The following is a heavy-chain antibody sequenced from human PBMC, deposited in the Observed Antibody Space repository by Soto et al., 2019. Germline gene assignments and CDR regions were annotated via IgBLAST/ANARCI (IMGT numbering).Heavy chain of an antibody. Sequence: SVSLSLPCSLPRVSINSSRYYWGWVRPPPGKGVGGIGSIYYSGSTYYNPSLKSRVTISVDTSKNQFSLKLSSLTAADTAVYYCARQYYDFWSGYYNGYHYGMAFWGQGTSVTVSS. CDR1: RVSINSSRYY. D-gene: IGHD3-3*01. J-gene: IGHJ6*02. CDR3: ARQYYDFWSGYYNGYHYGMAF. V-gene: IGHV4-39*01. CDR2: IYYSGST.